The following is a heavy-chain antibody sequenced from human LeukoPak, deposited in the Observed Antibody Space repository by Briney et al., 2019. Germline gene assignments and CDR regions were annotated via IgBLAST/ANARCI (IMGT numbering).Heavy chain of an antibody. CDR2: ISSSSNYI. CDR1: GFTFSGYS. Sequence: GGSLRLSCAISGFTFSGYSMNWVRQAPGKRLEWVPSISSSSNYIYYADSVKGRFTISRDNAKNSLYLQMNSLRAEDTAVYYCARVPGDYWGQGTLVTVSS. V-gene: IGHV3-21*01. CDR3: ARVPGDY. J-gene: IGHJ4*02.